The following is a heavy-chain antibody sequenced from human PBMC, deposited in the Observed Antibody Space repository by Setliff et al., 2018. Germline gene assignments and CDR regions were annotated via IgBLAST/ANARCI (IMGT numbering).Heavy chain of an antibody. CDR1: GFTFSSYA. J-gene: IGHJ6*02. V-gene: IGHV3-23*01. CDR2: ISGHGVTT. Sequence: GGSLRLSCEASGFTFSSYAMSWVRQAPGKGLEWVSGISGHGVTTKYADSVKGRFTVSRDNSKNTLYLQVNSLTVEETAVYYCAKDRGGSYFYGMDVWGQGTTVTVSS. CDR3: AKDRGGSYFYGMDV. D-gene: IGHD3-10*01.